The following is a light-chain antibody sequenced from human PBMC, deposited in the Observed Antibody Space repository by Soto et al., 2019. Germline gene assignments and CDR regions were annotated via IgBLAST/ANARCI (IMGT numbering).Light chain of an antibody. CDR3: QQYGSSPRIT. CDR1: QSVSSSY. V-gene: IGKV3-20*01. Sequence: EIVLTQSPGTLSLSPGERATLSCRASQSVSSSYLAWYQQKPGQAPRLLIYGTSSRATGIPGRFSGSGSGTDFTLTIGRLEPEDFAVYYCQQYGSSPRITFGQGTRLEIK. CDR2: GTS. J-gene: IGKJ5*01.